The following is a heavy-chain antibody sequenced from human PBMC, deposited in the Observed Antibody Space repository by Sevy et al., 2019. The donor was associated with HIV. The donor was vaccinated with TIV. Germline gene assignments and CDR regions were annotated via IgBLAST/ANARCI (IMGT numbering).Heavy chain of an antibody. CDR1: GDSISGYY. CDR3: ARGIAARRGMDV. Sequence: SETLSLTCTVSGDSISGYYWSWIRQPPGKGLEWIGYFYYSASTNYNPSLKSRVTISVDTTKNQVSLKVRSLTAADTAGYYCARGIAARRGMDVWGQGTTVTVSS. J-gene: IGHJ6*02. V-gene: IGHV4-59*01. D-gene: IGHD6-13*01. CDR2: FYYSAST.